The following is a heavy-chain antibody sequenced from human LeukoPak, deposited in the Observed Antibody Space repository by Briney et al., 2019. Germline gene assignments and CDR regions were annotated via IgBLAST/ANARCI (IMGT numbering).Heavy chain of an antibody. V-gene: IGHV3-23*01. Sequence: GGSLRLSCAASGFTFSSYAMSWVRQAPGKGLQWVSAISGNGGSTYYADSVKGRFTISRDNSKNTLYLQMNSLRVEDTAVYYCARDSSYYYDSSSWGQGTLVTVSS. J-gene: IGHJ5*02. CDR1: GFTFSSYA. CDR3: ARDSSYYYDSSS. CDR2: ISGNGGST. D-gene: IGHD3-22*01.